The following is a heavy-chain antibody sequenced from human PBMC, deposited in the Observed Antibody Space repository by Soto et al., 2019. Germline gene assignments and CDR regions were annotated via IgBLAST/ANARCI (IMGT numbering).Heavy chain of an antibody. J-gene: IGHJ4*02. CDR3: ARDQGSHPGD. Sequence: QVQLQESGPGLVRPSGTVSLTCAVSGLSISSDNWWSWVRQPPGKGLEWIGEIHHSGSTNYNPSLKGRVTMSVVPSKDLFSLTLHSVTAADTAFYYCARDQGSHPGDWGQGTLVSVSS. CDR1: GLSISSDNW. D-gene: IGHD6-13*01. CDR2: IHHSGST. V-gene: IGHV4-4*02.